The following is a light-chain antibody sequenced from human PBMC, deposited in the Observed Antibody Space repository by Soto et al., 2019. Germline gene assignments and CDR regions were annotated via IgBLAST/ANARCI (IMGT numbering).Light chain of an antibody. Sequence: DIVMTQSPLSLSVTLGQPASLSXRSSESLLTSDGNTYLHWYXQRPXXXTRRXXXKVXRRDSGVPERFRGSGSANDFTLRISRVEAEDVGVYYCMQGSHWSSWTFGQGTKVDIK. CDR2: KVX. V-gene: IGKV2-30*01. CDR3: MQGSHWSSWT. J-gene: IGKJ1*01. CDR1: ESLLTSDGNTY.